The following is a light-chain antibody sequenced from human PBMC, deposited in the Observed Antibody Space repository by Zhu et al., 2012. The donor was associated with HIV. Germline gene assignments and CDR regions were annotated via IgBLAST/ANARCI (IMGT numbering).Light chain of an antibody. J-gene: IGKJ1*01. CDR3: QQYYSTPPT. CDR2: AAS. CDR1: QGISNS. V-gene: IGKV1-NL1*01. Sequence: DIQLTQSPSFLSASVGDRVTITCRASQGISNSLAWYQQKPGKAPKLLLYAASRLESGVPSRFSGSGSGTDYTLTISSLQPEDFATYYCQQYYSTPPTFGQGTKVEIK.